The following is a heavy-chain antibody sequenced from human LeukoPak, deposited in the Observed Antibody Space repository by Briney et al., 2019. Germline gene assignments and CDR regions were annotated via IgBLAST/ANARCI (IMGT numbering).Heavy chain of an antibody. Sequence: ASVKVSCKASGYTFTGYYMHWVRQAPGQGLEWMGWINPNSGGTNYAQKFQGRVTMTRDTSISTAYMELSRLRSDDTAVYYCVKSAGKDGYRDSFDMWGQGTVVTVSS. J-gene: IGHJ3*02. CDR2: INPNSGGT. CDR3: VKSAGKDGYRDSFDM. V-gene: IGHV1-2*02. D-gene: IGHD5-24*01. CDR1: GYTFTGYY.